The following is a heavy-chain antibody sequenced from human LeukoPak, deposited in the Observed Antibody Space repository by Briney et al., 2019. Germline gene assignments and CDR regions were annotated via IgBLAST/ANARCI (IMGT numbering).Heavy chain of an antibody. J-gene: IGHJ5*01. CDR3: AREGYGDQLVDS. CDR1: GFTFRTYW. D-gene: IGHD6-13*01. V-gene: IGHV3-74*01. CDR2: INTDGTST. Sequence: GGSLRLSCAASGFTFRTYWMHWVRQAPGKGLVWVSRINTDGTSTTYADSVKGRFTISRDNAKNTLYVQMKSLRVEDTAVYYCAREGYGDQLVDSWGQGTLVTASS.